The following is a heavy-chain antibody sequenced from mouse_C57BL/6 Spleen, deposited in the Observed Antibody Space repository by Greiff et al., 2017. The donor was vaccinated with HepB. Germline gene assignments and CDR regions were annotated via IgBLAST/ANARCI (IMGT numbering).Heavy chain of an antibody. D-gene: IGHD2-10*02. CDR3: TTYGPYYAMDY. Sequence: FQLQQSGEELLRPGAPVKLSCPPSGFTFKDYYMNGVKQRPDQGLGWIGRVDPKDGDTEYAPKFQGKATMTADTSSNTAYLQLSSLTSEDTAVYYCTTYGPYYAMDYWGQGTSVTVSS. V-gene: IGHV14-1*01. CDR1: GFTFKDYY. CDR2: VDPKDGDT. J-gene: IGHJ4*01.